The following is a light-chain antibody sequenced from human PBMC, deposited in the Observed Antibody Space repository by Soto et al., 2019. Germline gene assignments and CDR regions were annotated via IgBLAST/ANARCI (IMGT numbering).Light chain of an antibody. V-gene: IGKV1-27*01. CDR2: AAS. Sequence: DIQITQAPFSLSASVGDRVTITCRASQGISNYLAWYQQKPGKVPKLLIYAASTLQSGVPSRFSGSGSGTDFTLTISSLQPEDVATYYCQKYNSAPWTFGQGTKVEIK. J-gene: IGKJ1*01. CDR1: QGISNY. CDR3: QKYNSAPWT.